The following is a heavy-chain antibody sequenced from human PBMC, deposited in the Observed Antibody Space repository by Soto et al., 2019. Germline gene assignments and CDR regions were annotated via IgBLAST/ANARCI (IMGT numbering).Heavy chain of an antibody. V-gene: IGHV3-9*01. D-gene: IGHD2-15*01. Sequence: GGSLRLSCAASGFTFDDYAMHWVRQAPGKGLEWVSGISWNSGSIGYADSVKGRFTISRDNAKNSLYLQMNSLRAEDTALYYCAKDSNREELLFDIWGQGTMVTVSS. J-gene: IGHJ3*02. CDR1: GFTFDDYA. CDR2: ISWNSGSI. CDR3: AKDSNREELLFDI.